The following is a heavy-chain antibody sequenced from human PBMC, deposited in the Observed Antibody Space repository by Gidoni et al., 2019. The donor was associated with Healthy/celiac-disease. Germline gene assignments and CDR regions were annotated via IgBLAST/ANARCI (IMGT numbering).Heavy chain of an antibody. D-gene: IGHD3-22*01. CDR2: IWYDGSNK. CDR3: ARDLRYDRTPDAFDI. V-gene: IGHV3-33*01. Sequence: QVQLVESGGGVVQPGRSLRLSCAASGFPFISYGMHWVRQAPGKGLEWVAVIWYDGSNKYYADSVKGRFTISRDNSKNTLYLQMNSLRAEDTAVYYCARDLRYDRTPDAFDIWGQGTMVTVSS. CDR1: GFPFISYG. J-gene: IGHJ3*02.